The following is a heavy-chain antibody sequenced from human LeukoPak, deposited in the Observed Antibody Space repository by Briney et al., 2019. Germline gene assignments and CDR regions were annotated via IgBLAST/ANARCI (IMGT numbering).Heavy chain of an antibody. Sequence: SETLSLTCAVSGYSISSGYYWGWIRQPPRKGLEWIGSIYQSGSTYYNPSLKSRVTISVETSKNQFSLKVSSVTAADTAMYYCARHGAGTIGLKVYALNYMDVWGKGTTVTVSS. CDR3: ARHGAGTIGLKVYALNYMDV. D-gene: IGHD2-8*01. J-gene: IGHJ6*03. CDR2: IYQSGST. CDR1: GYSISSGYY. V-gene: IGHV4-38-2*01.